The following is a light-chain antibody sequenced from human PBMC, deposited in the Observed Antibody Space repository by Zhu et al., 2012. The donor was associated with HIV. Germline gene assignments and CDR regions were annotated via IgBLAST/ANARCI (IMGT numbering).Light chain of an antibody. V-gene: IGKV1-5*03. CDR1: QSVYKW. J-gene: IGKJ4*01. CDR3: QRLSSYPLT. CDR2: EAS. Sequence: DIQMTQSPSTLSASVGDRVTITCRASQSVYKWLAWYQQKPDKAPKLLIYEASNLETGVPSRFSGSGSGTEFTLTISSLQPDDFATYYCQRLSSYPLTFGGGTKVEIK.